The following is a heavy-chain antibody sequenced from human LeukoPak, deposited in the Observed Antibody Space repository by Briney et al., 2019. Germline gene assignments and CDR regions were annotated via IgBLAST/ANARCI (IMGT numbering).Heavy chain of an antibody. CDR2: ISSSSSYI. Sequence: GGSLRLSCAASGFTFSSYSMNWVRQAPGKGLEWVSSISSSSSYIYYADSVKGRFTISRDNAKNSLYLQMNSLRAEDTAVYYCARVYGSGNHYYYYYMDVWGKGTTVTVSS. J-gene: IGHJ6*03. D-gene: IGHD3-10*01. CDR1: GFTFSSYS. CDR3: ARVYGSGNHYYYYYMDV. V-gene: IGHV3-21*01.